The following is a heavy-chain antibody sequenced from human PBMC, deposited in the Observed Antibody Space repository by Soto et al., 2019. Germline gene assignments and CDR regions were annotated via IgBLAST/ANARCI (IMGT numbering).Heavy chain of an antibody. J-gene: IGHJ4*02. CDR3: VKGYSSSWYVWFDY. D-gene: IGHD6-13*01. CDR2: ISSSGGST. CDR1: GFTLSISA. Sequence: TGXSLTLSCSPSGFTLSISAMHWARQAPGKGLEYVSAISSSGGSTYYADSVKGRFTISRDNSKNTLYLQMSSLRVEDTAVYYCVKGYSSSWYVWFDYWGQGTLVTVSS. V-gene: IGHV3-64D*06.